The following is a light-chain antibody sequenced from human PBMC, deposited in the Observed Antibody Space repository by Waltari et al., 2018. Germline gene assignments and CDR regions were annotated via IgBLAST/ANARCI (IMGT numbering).Light chain of an antibody. V-gene: IGLV2-14*01. Sequence: QSALTQPASVSGSPGQSITISCSGTDCDVGAYDFVSWYQQHPGKAPHLIIYEVSNRPSGISNRFSASKSGNTASLTISGLQADDEADYYCSSYTTSSAPGVFGTGTRVTVL. CDR3: SSYTTSSAPGV. CDR2: EVS. J-gene: IGLJ1*01. CDR1: DCDVGAYDF.